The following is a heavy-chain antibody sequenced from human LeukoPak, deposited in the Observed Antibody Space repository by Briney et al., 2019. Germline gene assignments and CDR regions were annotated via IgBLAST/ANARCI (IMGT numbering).Heavy chain of an antibody. D-gene: IGHD2-2*01. CDR1: GFPFSSYG. V-gene: IGHV3-30*18. J-gene: IGHJ6*01. CDR3: AKRRDCSSTSCAPYYFYGMDV. CDR2: ISYDGSNK. Sequence: GGPLTLSCAASGFPFSSYGMHWLRQAPGKGREWVALISYDGSNKYHADSVKGRFTISSDNSKNTVYLQMNSLRAEDTAVYYCAKRRDCSSTSCAPYYFYGMDVWGQGTTVTVSS.